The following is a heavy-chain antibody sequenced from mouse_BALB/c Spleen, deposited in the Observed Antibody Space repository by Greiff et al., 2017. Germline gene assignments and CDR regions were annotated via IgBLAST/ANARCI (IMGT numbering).Heavy chain of an antibody. CDR2: IWSGGST. CDR1: GFSLTSYG. V-gene: IGHV2-2*02. Sequence: QVQLKESGPGLVQPSQSLSITCTVSGFSLTSYGVHWVRQSPGKGLEWLGVIWSGGSTDYNAAFISRLSISKDNSKSQVFFKMNSLQANDTAIYYCASQGWYHYYAMDYWGQGTSVTVSS. J-gene: IGHJ4*01. CDR3: ASQGWYHYYAMDY. D-gene: IGHD1-1*02.